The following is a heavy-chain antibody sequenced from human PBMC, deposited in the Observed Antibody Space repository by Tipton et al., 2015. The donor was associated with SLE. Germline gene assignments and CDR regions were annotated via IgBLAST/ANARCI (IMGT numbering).Heavy chain of an antibody. CDR1: GGSISSGGYS. D-gene: IGHD3-22*01. CDR2: SGST. J-gene: IGHJ3*02. Sequence: LRLSCTVSGGSISSGGYSWSWIRQQPGKGLEWIGYSGSTYYNPSLKSRVNISVDTSKNQFSLKLTSVTAADTAVYYCARDKGWNLRDDRGGYRPIYAFDIWGPGTMVTVSS. CDR3: ARDKGWNLRDDRGGYRPIYAFDI. V-gene: IGHV4-31*02.